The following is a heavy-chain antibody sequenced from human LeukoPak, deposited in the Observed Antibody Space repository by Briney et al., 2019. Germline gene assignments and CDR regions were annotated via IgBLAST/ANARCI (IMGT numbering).Heavy chain of an antibody. CDR2: IYSGGST. J-gene: IGHJ4*02. CDR3: AESVRGYSYGYSDY. D-gene: IGHD5-18*01. CDR1: GFTVSSNY. Sequence: GGSLRLSCAASGFTVSSNYMSWVRQAPGKGLEWVSVIYSGGSTYYADSVKGRFTISRDNSKNTLYLQMNSLRAEDTAVYYCAESVRGYSYGYSDYWGQGTLVTVSS. V-gene: IGHV3-53*01.